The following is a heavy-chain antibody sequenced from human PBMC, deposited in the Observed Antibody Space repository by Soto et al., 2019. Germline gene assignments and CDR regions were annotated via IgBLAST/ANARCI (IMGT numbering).Heavy chain of an antibody. V-gene: IGHV4-31*03. CDR2: IYYSGST. D-gene: IGHD3-22*01. J-gene: IGHJ4*02. CDR1: GGSINSGGYY. CDR3: AREGYDSSGYQAN. Sequence: SSETLSLTCTASGGSINSGGYYWSWIRQHPGKGLEWIGYIYYSGSTYYNPSLKSRVAISVDMSKNQFSLKLSSVTAADTAVYYCAREGYDSSGYQANWGQGTLVTVSS.